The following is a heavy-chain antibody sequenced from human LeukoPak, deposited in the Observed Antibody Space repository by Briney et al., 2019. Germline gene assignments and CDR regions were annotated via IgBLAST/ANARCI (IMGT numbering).Heavy chain of an antibody. CDR2: IYYSGST. J-gene: IGHJ4*02. D-gene: IGHD5-24*01. Sequence: PSETLSLTCTVSGGSISSYYWSWIRQPPGKGLEWIGYIYYSGSTSYNPSLKSRVTISVDTSKNQFSLKLSSVTAADTAVYYCARHTRWLPFDYWGQGTLVTVSS. CDR3: ARHTRWLPFDY. V-gene: IGHV4-59*08. CDR1: GGSISSYY.